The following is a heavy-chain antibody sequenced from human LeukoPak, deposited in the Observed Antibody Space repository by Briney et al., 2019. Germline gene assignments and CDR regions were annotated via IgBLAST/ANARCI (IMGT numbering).Heavy chain of an antibody. CDR1: GVTFSSYA. D-gene: IGHD1-26*01. CDR3: AKEASSGNFVTIDC. J-gene: IGHJ4*02. Sequence: QSGGSLRLSCAASGVTFSSYAMSWVRQTPGKGLEWVSAITADGGGTNHADSVKGRFTISRDNSKNTLYLQMNSLRAEDTAIYYCAKEASSGNFVTIDCWGQGALVTVSS. CDR2: ITADGGGT. V-gene: IGHV3-23*01.